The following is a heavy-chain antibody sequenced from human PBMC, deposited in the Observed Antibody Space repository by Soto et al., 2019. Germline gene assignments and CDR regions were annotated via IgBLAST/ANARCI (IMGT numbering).Heavy chain of an antibody. CDR2: ISTSGGNR. J-gene: IGHJ4*02. Sequence: EVRLLESGGGLVQPGGSLRLSCAASGFTYTNYAMTWVRQTPGKGLEWVSTISTSGGNRYYADSVKGRFTISRDNSEITVYLQMNRLRVDDTALYYCAKERAARGIDYWGPGTLVTVSS. CDR3: AKERAARGIDY. D-gene: IGHD6-6*01. CDR1: GFTYTNYA. V-gene: IGHV3-23*01.